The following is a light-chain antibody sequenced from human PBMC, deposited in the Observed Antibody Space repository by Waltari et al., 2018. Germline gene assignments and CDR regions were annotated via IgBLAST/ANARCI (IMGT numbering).Light chain of an antibody. J-gene: IGLJ1*01. CDR1: ALPKKY. Sequence: SYELTQPPSVSVSPGQTARITCSGDALPKKYAFWFQQKPGQYPTLIISEDSKRPAGIPERFSGSSSGTVATLTINGAQVEDDGDYYCYSTDDSGSHDVFGAGTRLTVL. CDR3: YSTDDSGSHDV. V-gene: IGLV3-10*01. CDR2: EDS.